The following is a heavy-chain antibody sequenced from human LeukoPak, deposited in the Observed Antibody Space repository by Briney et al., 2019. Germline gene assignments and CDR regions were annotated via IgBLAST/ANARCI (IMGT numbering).Heavy chain of an antibody. D-gene: IGHD3-10*01. CDR1: GFTFDDYA. V-gene: IGHV3-9*01. CDR3: AKDIFEFNYFDY. J-gene: IGHJ4*02. CDR2: IGWNSGSV. Sequence: GGSLRLSCAASGFTFDDYAMHWVRQAPGKGLEWVSAIGWNSGSVGYADSVKGRFTISRDNAKNSLYLQMNSLRAEDTALYYCAKDIFEFNYFDYWGQGTLVTVSS.